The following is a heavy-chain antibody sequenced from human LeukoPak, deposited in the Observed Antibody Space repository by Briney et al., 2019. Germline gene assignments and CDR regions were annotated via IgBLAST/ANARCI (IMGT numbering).Heavy chain of an antibody. D-gene: IGHD2-2*01. CDR2: ISSNSGNI. CDR3: AKDYCSSTTCYYNY. J-gene: IGHJ4*02. Sequence: GGSLRLSCAASGFTFDDYAMHWVRQAPGKGLEWVSGISSNSGNIGYADSVKGRFTISRDNAKNSLFLQMNSLRAEDTALYYCAKDYCSSTTCYYNYWGQGTLVTVSS. CDR1: GFTFDDYA. V-gene: IGHV3-9*01.